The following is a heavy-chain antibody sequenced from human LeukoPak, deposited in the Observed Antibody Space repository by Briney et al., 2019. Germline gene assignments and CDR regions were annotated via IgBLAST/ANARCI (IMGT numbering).Heavy chain of an antibody. D-gene: IGHD3-22*01. CDR3: VRNGDYYRLDY. CDR2: IRGDGNEK. J-gene: IGHJ4*02. CDR1: GFIFSNYW. V-gene: IGHV3-7*01. Sequence: GGSLRLSCAASGFIFSNYWMTWVRRAPGKGLEWVANIRGDGNEKQFEDSVKGRFTISRDNAKNSVFLQMNNLRAEDTAVFYCVRNGDYYRLDYWGQGTLVTVSS.